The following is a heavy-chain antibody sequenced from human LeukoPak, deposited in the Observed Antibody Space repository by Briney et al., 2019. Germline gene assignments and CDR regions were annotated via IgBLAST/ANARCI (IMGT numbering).Heavy chain of an antibody. CDR2: ISAYNGNT. V-gene: IGHV1-18*01. CDR1: GYTFTSYD. CDR3: ARVLLWFGELLYPFDY. Sequence: GASVKVSCKASGYTFTSYDINWVRQAPGQGLEWMGWISAYNGNTNYAQKLQGRVTMTTDTSTSTAYMELRSLRSDDTAVYYCARVLLWFGELLYPFDYWGQGTLVTVSS. J-gene: IGHJ4*02. D-gene: IGHD3-10*01.